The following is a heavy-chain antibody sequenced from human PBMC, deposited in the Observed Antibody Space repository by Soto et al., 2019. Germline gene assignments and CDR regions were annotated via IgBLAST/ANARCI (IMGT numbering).Heavy chain of an antibody. CDR2: IYYSGST. V-gene: IGHV4-39*01. J-gene: IGHJ6*02. Sequence: SETLSLTCTVSGGSISSSSYYWGWIRQPPGKGLEWIGSIYYSGSTYYNPSLKSRVTISVDTSKNQFSLKLSSVTAADTAVYYCAGTYCSGGSCYYYYYGMDVWGQGTTVTVSS. D-gene: IGHD2-15*01. CDR1: GGSISSSSYY. CDR3: AGTYCSGGSCYYYYYGMDV.